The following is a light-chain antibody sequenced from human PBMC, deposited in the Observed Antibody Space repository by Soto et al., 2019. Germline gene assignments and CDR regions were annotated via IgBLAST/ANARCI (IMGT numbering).Light chain of an antibody. CDR3: QQYGRSPPIT. CDR2: GAS. CDR1: QSVSSSL. V-gene: IGKV3-20*01. Sequence: EIVLTQSPGTLSLSPGERATLSCRASQSVSSSLLAWFQQKPGQAPRLLIYGASTRATGIPDRFSGGGSGTDFTLTISRLEPEDFAVYFCQQYGRSPPITFGQGTRLEIK. J-gene: IGKJ5*01.